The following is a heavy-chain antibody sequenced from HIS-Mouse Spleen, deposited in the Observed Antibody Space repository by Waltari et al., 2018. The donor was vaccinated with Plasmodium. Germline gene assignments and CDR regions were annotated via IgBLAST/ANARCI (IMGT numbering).Heavy chain of an antibody. V-gene: IGHV1-2*02. CDR3: ARDLAAAGHFDY. CDR1: GYTFTGYY. CDR2: NNPHSGGT. Sequence: QVQLVQSGAEVKKPGASVKVSCKASGYTFTGYYMHWVRQAPGQGLEWMGWNNPHSGGTNYTQKFQGMFTMTRETSISTAYMELGRLRSDDTAVYYCARDLAAAGHFDYWGQGTLVTVSS. D-gene: IGHD6-13*01. J-gene: IGHJ4*02.